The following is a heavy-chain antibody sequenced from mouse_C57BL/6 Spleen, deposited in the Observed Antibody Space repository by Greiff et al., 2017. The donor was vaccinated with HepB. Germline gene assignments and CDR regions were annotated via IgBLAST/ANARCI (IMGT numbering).Heavy chain of an antibody. J-gene: IGHJ1*03. CDR2: IRLKSDNYAT. Sequence: EVKLVESGGGLVQPGGSMKLSCVASGFTFSNYWMNWVRQSPEKGLEWVAQIRLKSDNYATHYAESVKGRFTISRDDSKSSVYLQMNNLRAEDTGIYYCSYYSNYVGYFDVGGTGTTVTVSS. CDR1: GFTFSNYW. V-gene: IGHV6-3*01. CDR3: SYYSNYVGYFDV. D-gene: IGHD2-5*01.